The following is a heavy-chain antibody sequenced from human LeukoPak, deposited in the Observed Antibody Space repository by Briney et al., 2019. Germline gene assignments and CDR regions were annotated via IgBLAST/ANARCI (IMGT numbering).Heavy chain of an antibody. J-gene: IGHJ4*02. CDR1: SYTFTSYG. CDR3: ARSNAVSGYSYGSDY. D-gene: IGHD5-18*01. CDR2: ISAYHSNT. V-gene: IGHV1-18*04. Sequence: ASVKVSCKASSYTFTSYGISWVRQAPGQGLEWMGWISAYHSNTNYAQKLQGRVTMTTDTSTSTAYMELRSLRSDDTAVYYCARSNAVSGYSYGSDYWGQGTLVTVSS.